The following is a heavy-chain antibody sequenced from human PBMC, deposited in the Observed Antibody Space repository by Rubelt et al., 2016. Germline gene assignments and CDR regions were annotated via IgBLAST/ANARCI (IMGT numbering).Heavy chain of an antibody. V-gene: IGHV4-34*01. D-gene: IGHD3-10*01. Sequence: QVQLQQWGAGLLKPSETLSLTCAVYGGSFSGYYWSWIRQPPGKGLEWIGEINHSGSTNYNPSLKSRVTISVGTSKNHFPLRLISGTAADTAVYYCARGYGSGTYWFDYWGQGTLVTVSS. J-gene: IGHJ4*02. CDR3: ARGYGSGTYWFDY. CDR2: INHSGST. CDR1: GGSFSGYY.